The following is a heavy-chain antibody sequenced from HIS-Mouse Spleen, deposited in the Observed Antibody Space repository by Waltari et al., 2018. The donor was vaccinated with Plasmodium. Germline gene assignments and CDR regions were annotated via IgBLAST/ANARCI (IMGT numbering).Heavy chain of an antibody. J-gene: IGHJ4*02. CDR1: GGSISSSSYY. CDR3: ARLSIAVAGNFDY. V-gene: IGHV4-39*01. D-gene: IGHD6-19*01. Sequence: QLQLQESGPGLVKPSETLSLTCTVSGGSISSSSYYWGWIRQPPGKGLECIGSIYYSGSTYYNPSLKSRVTISVDTSKNQFSLKLSSVTAADTAVYYCARLSIAVAGNFDYWGQGTLVTVSS. CDR2: IYYSGST.